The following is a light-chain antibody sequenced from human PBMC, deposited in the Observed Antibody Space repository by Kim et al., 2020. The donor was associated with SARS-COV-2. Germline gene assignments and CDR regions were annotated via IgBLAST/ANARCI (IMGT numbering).Light chain of an antibody. CDR2: GAT. Sequence: PGDRATLLCRARQSVSRTCLAWYQQKPGQAPRLLIHGATHRATGIPDRFSGSGSVTDFTLTISRLEPEDFAVYYCQQYESSPPSYTFGQGTKLEI. CDR3: QQYESSPPSYT. CDR1: QSVSRTC. J-gene: IGKJ2*01. V-gene: IGKV3-20*01.